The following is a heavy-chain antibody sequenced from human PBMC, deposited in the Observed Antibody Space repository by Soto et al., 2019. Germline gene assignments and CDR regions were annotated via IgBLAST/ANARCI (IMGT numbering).Heavy chain of an antibody. D-gene: IGHD3-3*01. CDR3: ARYSGRVEWLEIDY. Sequence: QVQLVESGGGVVQPGRSLRLSCAASGFTFSSYGMHWVRQAPGKGLEWVAVIWYDGSNKYYADSVKGRFTISRDNSKNTLYLQMNSLTAEDTAVYYCARYSGRVEWLEIDYWGQGTLVTASS. CDR1: GFTFSSYG. CDR2: IWYDGSNK. J-gene: IGHJ4*02. V-gene: IGHV3-33*01.